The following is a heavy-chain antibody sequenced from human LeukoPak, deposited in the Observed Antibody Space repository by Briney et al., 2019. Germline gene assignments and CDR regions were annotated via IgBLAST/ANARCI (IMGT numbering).Heavy chain of an antibody. CDR3: ARANGGPPDY. J-gene: IGHJ4*02. V-gene: IGHV4-59*08. Sequence: SETLSLTCTVTGASISSYYWSWFRQPPGKGLEWIGYTFYSGSTNYNPSLKSRVTTSVDESKNQFSLKLNSVTAADTAVYYCARANGGPPDYWGQGTLVTVSS. CDR1: GASISSYY. D-gene: IGHD4/OR15-4a*01. CDR2: TFYSGST.